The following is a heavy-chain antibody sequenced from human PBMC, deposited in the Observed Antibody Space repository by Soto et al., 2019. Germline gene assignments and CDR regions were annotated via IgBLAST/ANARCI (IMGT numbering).Heavy chain of an antibody. CDR3: ARESITIFGVAAAFDY. CDR1: GFTFSSYS. CDR2: ISSSSSTI. Sequence: VQLVESGGGLVQPGGSLRLSCAASGFTFSSYSMNWVRQAPGKGLEWVSYISSSSSTIYYADSVKGRFTISRDNAKNSLYLQMNSLRAEDTAVYYCARESITIFGVAAAFDYWGQGTLVTVSS. J-gene: IGHJ4*02. V-gene: IGHV3-48*01. D-gene: IGHD3-3*01.